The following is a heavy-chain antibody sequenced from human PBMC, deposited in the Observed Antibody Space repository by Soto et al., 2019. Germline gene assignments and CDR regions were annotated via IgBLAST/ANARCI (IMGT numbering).Heavy chain of an antibody. J-gene: IGHJ4*02. CDR1: GFTFSSYA. Sequence: EVQLLESGGGLVQPGGSLRLSCAASGFTFSSYAMSWVRQAPGKGLEWGSAISGSGGSTYYADYVKGRFTISRDNSKNTLYLQMNILRSEYTAVYYCAKDSTCSVGSCYGDDYWGQVTLVTVSS. CDR3: AKDSTCSVGSCYGDDY. D-gene: IGHD2-15*01. V-gene: IGHV3-23*01. CDR2: ISGSGGST.